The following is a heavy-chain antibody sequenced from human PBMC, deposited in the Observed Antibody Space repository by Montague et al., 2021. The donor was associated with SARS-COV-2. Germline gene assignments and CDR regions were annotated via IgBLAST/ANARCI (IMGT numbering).Heavy chain of an antibody. CDR3: ARDLGYNWNYYYYYGMDV. CDR2: IYYSGST. D-gene: IGHD1-20*01. V-gene: IGHV4-59*01. J-gene: IGHJ6*02. Sequence: SETLSLTCTVSGGSISSYYWSWIRQPPGKGLEWIGYIYYSGSTNYNPSLKSRVTISVDTSKHQFSLKLSSVTAADTAVYYCARDLGYNWNYYYYYGMDVWGQGTTVTVPS. CDR1: GGSISSYY.